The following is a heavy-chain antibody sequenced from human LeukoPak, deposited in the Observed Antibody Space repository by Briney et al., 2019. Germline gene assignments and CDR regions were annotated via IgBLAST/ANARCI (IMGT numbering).Heavy chain of an antibody. Sequence: GGSLRLSCAASGFTFSSYWMSWVRQAPGKGLEWVANIKQDGSEKYYVDSVKGRFTISRDNAKNSLYLQMNSLRAEDTAVYYCARSAAAAGDVFDYWGQGTLVTVSS. CDR1: GFTFSSYW. D-gene: IGHD6-13*01. CDR2: IKQDGSEK. J-gene: IGHJ4*02. V-gene: IGHV3-7*01. CDR3: ARSAAAAGDVFDY.